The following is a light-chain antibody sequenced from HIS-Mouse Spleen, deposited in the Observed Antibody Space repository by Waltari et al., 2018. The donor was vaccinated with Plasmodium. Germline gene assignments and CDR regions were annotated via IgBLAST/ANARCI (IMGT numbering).Light chain of an antibody. CDR3: QQYGSSPRT. CDR1: QSVSSSY. Sequence: EIVLTQSPGTLSLSPGERATLSDRASQSVSSSYLAWYQQKPGQAPRLLIYGASSRATGIPDRFSGSGSGTDFTLTISRLEPEDFAVYYCQQYGSSPRTFGQGTKVEIK. CDR2: GAS. J-gene: IGKJ1*01. V-gene: IGKV3-20*01.